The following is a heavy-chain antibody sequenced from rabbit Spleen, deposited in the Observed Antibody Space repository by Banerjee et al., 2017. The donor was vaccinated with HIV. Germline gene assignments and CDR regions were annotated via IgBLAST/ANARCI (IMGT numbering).Heavy chain of an antibody. CDR1: GLDFSSSYW. J-gene: IGHJ4*01. V-gene: IGHV1S45*01. D-gene: IGHD4-2*01. CDR2: IYSDTDTT. CDR3: ARDAAGREDFNL. Sequence: QEQLVESGGGLVQPEGSLTLTCTASGLDFSSSYWIWWVRQAPGKGLELIACIYSDTDTTYYTSWAKGRFTISKTSSTTVTLQMTSLTAADTATYFCARDAAGREDFNLWGPGTLVTVS.